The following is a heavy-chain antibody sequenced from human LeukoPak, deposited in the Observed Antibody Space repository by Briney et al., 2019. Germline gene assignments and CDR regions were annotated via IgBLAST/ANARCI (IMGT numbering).Heavy chain of an antibody. CDR2: ISGSGGST. V-gene: IGHV3-23*01. CDR3: AKVWTAYSDDYFDY. J-gene: IGHJ4*02. Sequence: GGSLRLSCAASGFTFSSYGMSWVRQAPGKGLECVSSISGSGGSTNHADSVEGRFTISRDNSKNTLYLQMNSLRAEDTAVYYCAKVWTAYSDDYFDYWGQGTLVTVSS. CDR1: GFTFSSYG. D-gene: IGHD3/OR15-3a*01.